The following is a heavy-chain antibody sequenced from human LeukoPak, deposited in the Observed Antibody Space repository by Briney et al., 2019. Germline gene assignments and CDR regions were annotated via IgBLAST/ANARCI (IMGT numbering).Heavy chain of an antibody. CDR3: ARRGESASYGDYRFDY. J-gene: IGHJ4*02. CDR1: GFTFSNYA. V-gene: IGHV3-23*01. D-gene: IGHD4-17*01. CDR2: INDNSGLT. Sequence: GGSLRLSCAASGFTFSNYAMSWVRQAPERGLGWVSAINDNSGLTYYADSVKGRFTISRDNSKSTLFLQMNLLRAEDTAVYYCARRGESASYGDYRFDYWGQGTLVTVSS.